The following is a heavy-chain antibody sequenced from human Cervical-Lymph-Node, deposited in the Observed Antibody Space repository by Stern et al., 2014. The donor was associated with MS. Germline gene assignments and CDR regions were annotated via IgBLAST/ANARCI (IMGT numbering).Heavy chain of an antibody. CDR1: GLTFSDYY. J-gene: IGHJ4*02. CDR2: ISSSGSTI. Sequence: VQLVEAGGGLVKPGGSLRLSCAASGLTFSDYYMSWIRQAPGEGLEWVSHISSSGSTIYYADSVKCRFTISRDNAKNSLYLQMNSLRAEDTAVYYCAGGPIQLWLPYFDYWGQGTLVTVSS. V-gene: IGHV3-11*01. D-gene: IGHD5-18*01. CDR3: AGGPIQLWLPYFDY.